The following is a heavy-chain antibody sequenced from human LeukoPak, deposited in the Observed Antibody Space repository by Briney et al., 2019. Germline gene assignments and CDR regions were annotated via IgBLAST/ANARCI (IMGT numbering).Heavy chain of an antibody. D-gene: IGHD2-2*01. CDR1: GYTFTRYD. CDR2: IHPSSGST. Sequence: GASVKVSCTASGYTFTRYDMHWVRQAPGLGLEWMGIIHPSSGSTSYAQKFEGRVTLTRDTSTSTVYMELISLRSEDTAVYYCARDSSTSSLADPWGQGTLVTVSS. CDR3: ARDSSTSSLADP. J-gene: IGHJ5*02. V-gene: IGHV1-46*01.